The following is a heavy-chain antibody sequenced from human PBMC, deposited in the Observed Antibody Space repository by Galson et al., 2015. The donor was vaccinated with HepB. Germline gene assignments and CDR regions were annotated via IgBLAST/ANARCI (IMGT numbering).Heavy chain of an antibody. CDR2: MNPSSGNA. D-gene: IGHD5-24*01. J-gene: IGHJ5*02. Sequence: SVKVSCKASGYAFSSYDVTWVRQATGQGLEWVGWMNPSSGNAVYAQKFQGRVTMTRNTSISTAYMELNSLRSEDTAVYYCARGPMRWLRDKLPFDPWGQGTLVTVSS. V-gene: IGHV1-8*01. CDR1: GYAFSSYD. CDR3: ARGPMRWLRDKLPFDP.